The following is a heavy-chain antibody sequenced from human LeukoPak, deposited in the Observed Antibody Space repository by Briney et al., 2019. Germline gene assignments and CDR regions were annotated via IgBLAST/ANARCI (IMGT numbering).Heavy chain of an antibody. V-gene: IGHV3-30-3*01. J-gene: IGHJ3*02. Sequence: GGSLRLSCAASGFTFSSYAMHWVRQAPGKGLEWVAVISYDGSNKYYADSAKGRFTISRDNSKNTLYLQMNSLRAEDTAVYYCARSFGIVVVNDAFDIWGQGTMVTVSS. CDR3: ARSFGIVVVNDAFDI. D-gene: IGHD3-22*01. CDR1: GFTFSSYA. CDR2: ISYDGSNK.